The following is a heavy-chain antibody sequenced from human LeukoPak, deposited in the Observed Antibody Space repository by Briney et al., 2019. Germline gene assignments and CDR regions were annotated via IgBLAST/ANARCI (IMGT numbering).Heavy chain of an antibody. CDR3: ARDSGETYYDILTGNQY. J-gene: IGHJ4*02. D-gene: IGHD3-9*01. CDR2: IKQDGSEK. CDR1: GYTFSSYW. Sequence: GGSLRLSCAASGYTFSSYWMSWVRQAPGKGLEWVANIKQDGSEKYYVDSVKGRFTISRDNAKNSLYLQMNSLRAEDTAVYYCARDSGETYYDILTGNQYWGQGTLVTVSS. V-gene: IGHV3-7*01.